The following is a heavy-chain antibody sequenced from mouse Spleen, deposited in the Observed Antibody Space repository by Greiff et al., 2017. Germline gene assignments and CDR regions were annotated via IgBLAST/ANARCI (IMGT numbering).Heavy chain of an antibody. CDR3: ARGGNDWYFDV. J-gene: IGHJ1*01. D-gene: IGHD2-1*01. CDR2: INPNNGGT. Sequence: VQLKQSGPELVKPGASVKISCKASGYTFTDYYMNWVKQSHGKSLEWIGDINPNNGGTSYNQKFKGKATLTVDKSSSTAYMELRSLTSEDSAVYYCARGGNDWYFDVWGAGTTVTVSS. CDR1: GYTFTDYY. V-gene: IGHV1-26*01.